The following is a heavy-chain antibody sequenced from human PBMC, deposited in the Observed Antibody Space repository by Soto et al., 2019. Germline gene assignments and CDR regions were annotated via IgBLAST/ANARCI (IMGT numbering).Heavy chain of an antibody. J-gene: IGHJ3*02. D-gene: IGHD3-3*01. CDR3: ARDAKAYDFWSGYPRRGAFDI. Sequence: APVKVSCKASGYTITGYYMHWVRQAPGQGLEWIGWINPNSGGTNYAQKFQGWVTMTRDTSISTAYMELSRLRSDDTAVYYCARDAKAYDFWSGYPRRGAFDIWGQGTMVTVSS. V-gene: IGHV1-2*04. CDR2: INPNSGGT. CDR1: GYTITGYY.